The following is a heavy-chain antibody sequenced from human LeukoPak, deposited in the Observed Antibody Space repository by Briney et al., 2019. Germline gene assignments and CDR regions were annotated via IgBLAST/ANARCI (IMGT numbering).Heavy chain of an antibody. CDR2: IYYSGST. CDR1: GGSFSGYY. D-gene: IGHD6-19*01. V-gene: IGHV4-59*01. J-gene: IGHJ4*02. CDR3: ARSNYSSGWPN. Sequence: SETLSLTCAVYGGSFSGYYWSWIRQPPGKGLEWIGYIYYSGSTNYNPSLKSRVTISVDTSKNQFSLKLSSVTAADTAVYYCARSNYSSGWPNWGQGTLVTVSS.